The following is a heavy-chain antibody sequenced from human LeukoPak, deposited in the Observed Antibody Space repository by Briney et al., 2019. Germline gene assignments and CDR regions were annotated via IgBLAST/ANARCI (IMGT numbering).Heavy chain of an antibody. Sequence: SETLSLTCTVSGGSISSSSYYWNWIRQPPGKGLEWIAYIHYTGSSNYNPSLKSRVTISVDTSKHQFSLKLSSVTAADTAVYYCARADYDILTASPWYFDYWGQGTLVTVSS. CDR1: GGSISSSSYY. CDR2: IHYTGSS. D-gene: IGHD3-9*01. CDR3: ARADYDILTASPWYFDY. V-gene: IGHV4-61*01. J-gene: IGHJ4*02.